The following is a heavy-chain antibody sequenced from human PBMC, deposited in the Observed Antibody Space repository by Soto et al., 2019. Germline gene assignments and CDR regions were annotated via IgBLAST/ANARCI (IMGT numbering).Heavy chain of an antibody. Sequence: AAVKVTCKASRYTFTSYRISWVGQAPGRGPEWMGWISTYNGDTKYAQKFQGRVTMTTDTSTSIGYMYLKNLRSDDTAVYYCAREHHDSGSSYGMDVWGQGTTVTVSS. CDR1: RYTFTSYR. CDR2: ISTYNGDT. V-gene: IGHV1-18*04. D-gene: IGHD1-26*01. J-gene: IGHJ6*02. CDR3: AREHHDSGSSYGMDV.